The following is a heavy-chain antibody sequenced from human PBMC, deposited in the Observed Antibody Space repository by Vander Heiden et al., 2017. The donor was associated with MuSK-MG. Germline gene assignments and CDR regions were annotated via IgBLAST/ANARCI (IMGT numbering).Heavy chain of an antibody. CDR1: GYTFTSYG. J-gene: IGHJ4*02. Sequence: QVQLVQSGAEVKKPGASVKVSCKASGYTFTSYGISWVRQAPGQGLEWMGWISAYNGNTNYAQKIQGRVTMTTDTSTSTAYMELRSMRSDETAVYYCARDLKRNYYDCWSGYSRFDYWCQGTLVTVYS. CDR2: ISAYNGNT. V-gene: IGHV1-18*01. CDR3: ARDLKRNYYDCWSGYSRFDY. D-gene: IGHD3-3*01.